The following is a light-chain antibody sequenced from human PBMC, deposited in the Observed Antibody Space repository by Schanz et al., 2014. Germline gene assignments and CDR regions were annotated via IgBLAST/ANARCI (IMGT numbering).Light chain of an antibody. CDR1: QSVSSSY. CDR2: DAS. CDR3: QQSYSTPVYT. V-gene: IGKV3D-20*02. J-gene: IGKJ2*01. Sequence: EIVLTQSPGTLSLSPGERATLSCRASQSVSSSYLAWYQQKPGQAPRLLIYDASNMATGIPARFSGSGSGTDFTLTISSLQPEDFATYYCQQSYSTPVYTFGQGTKLEIK.